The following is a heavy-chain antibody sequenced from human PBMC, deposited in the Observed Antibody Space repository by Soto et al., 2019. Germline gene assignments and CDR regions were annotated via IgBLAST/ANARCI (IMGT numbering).Heavy chain of an antibody. Sequence: LRLSCAASGFTVSSNYMSWVRQAPGKGLEWVSVIYSGGSTYYADSVKGRFTISRDNSKNTLYLQMNSLRAEDTAVYYCARDKNTGLFDYWGQGTLVTVSS. CDR3: ARDKNTGLFDY. D-gene: IGHD2-8*02. CDR1: GFTVSSNY. CDR2: IYSGGST. V-gene: IGHV3-66*01. J-gene: IGHJ4*02.